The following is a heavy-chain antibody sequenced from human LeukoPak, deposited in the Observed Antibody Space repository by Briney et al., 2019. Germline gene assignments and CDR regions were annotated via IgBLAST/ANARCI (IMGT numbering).Heavy chain of an antibody. V-gene: IGHV4-61*01. J-gene: IGHJ4*02. CDR1: GGSVSSGSYY. Sequence: SETLSLTCTVSGGSVSSGSYYWSWIRQPPGKGLEWIGYIYYSGSTNYNPSLKSRVTISVDTSKNQFSLKLSSVTAADTAVYYCARLSGYSSGHYYSDYWGQGTLVTVSS. CDR2: IYYSGST. CDR3: ARLSGYSSGHYYSDY. D-gene: IGHD3-22*01.